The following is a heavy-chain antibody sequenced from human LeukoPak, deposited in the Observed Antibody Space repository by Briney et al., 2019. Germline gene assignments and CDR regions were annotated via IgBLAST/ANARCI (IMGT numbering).Heavy chain of an antibody. Sequence: PGGSLRLSCAASGFTLSSYTMNWVRQAPGKGLEWVSSISSSSSYIYYADSVKGRFTISRDNAKNSPYLQMNSLRAEDTAVYYCARSELGYNYHYMDVWGKGTTVTISS. CDR3: ARSELGYNYHYMDV. CDR1: GFTLSSYT. J-gene: IGHJ6*03. D-gene: IGHD3-10*01. V-gene: IGHV3-21*01. CDR2: ISSSSSYI.